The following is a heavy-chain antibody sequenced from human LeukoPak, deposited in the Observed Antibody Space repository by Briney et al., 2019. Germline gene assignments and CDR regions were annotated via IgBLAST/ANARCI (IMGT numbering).Heavy chain of an antibody. CDR2: ISYDGSNK. J-gene: IGHJ4*02. D-gene: IGHD3-3*01. Sequence: PGGSLRLSCAASGFTFSSYGMSWVRQAPGKGLEWVAVISYDGSNKYYADSVKGRFTISRDNSKNTLYLQMNSLRAEDTAVYYCAKEPQYDFWSGYPAYYFDYWGQGTLVTVSS. CDR3: AKEPQYDFWSGYPAYYFDY. CDR1: GFTFSSYG. V-gene: IGHV3-30*18.